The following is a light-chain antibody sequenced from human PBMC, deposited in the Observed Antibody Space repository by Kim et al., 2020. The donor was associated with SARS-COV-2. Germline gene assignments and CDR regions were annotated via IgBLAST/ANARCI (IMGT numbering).Light chain of an antibody. CDR3: CSYAGSYTYV. Sequence: GQSVTISGTGARRGVGRDPCVSWYQQYPDKAPKLIIYDVNKWPSGVPDRCSGSKSGNAASLTISGLQAEDEADYYCCSYAGSYTYVFGTGTKVTVL. J-gene: IGLJ1*01. CDR2: DVN. V-gene: IGLV2-11*03. CDR1: RRGVGRDPC.